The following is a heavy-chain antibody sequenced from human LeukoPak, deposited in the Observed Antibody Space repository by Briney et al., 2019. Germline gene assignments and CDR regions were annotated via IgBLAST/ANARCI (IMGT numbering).Heavy chain of an antibody. D-gene: IGHD3-22*01. Sequence: SETLSLTCTVSGGAIRSYYWNWIRQPPGKGLEWIGEINHSGSTNYNPSLKSRVTISVDTSKNQFSLKLSSVTAADTAVYYCARGGGSSGYYFDYWGQGTLVTVSS. V-gene: IGHV4-34*01. CDR2: INHSGST. CDR3: ARGGGSSGYYFDY. CDR1: GGAIRSYY. J-gene: IGHJ4*02.